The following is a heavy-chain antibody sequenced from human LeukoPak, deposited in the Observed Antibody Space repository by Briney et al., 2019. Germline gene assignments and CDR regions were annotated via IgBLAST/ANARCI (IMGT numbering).Heavy chain of an antibody. CDR1: GFTFSSYA. CDR2: ISGSGGST. V-gene: IGHV3-23*01. D-gene: IGHD3-3*01. Sequence: GGSLRLSCAASGFTFSSYAMSWVRQAPGKGLEWVSAISGSGGSTYYADSVKGRFTISRDNAKNSLYLQMNSLRAEDTAVYYCARAGLTYYDFWSGYYYDYWGQGTLVTVSS. CDR3: ARAGLTYYDFWSGYYYDY. J-gene: IGHJ4*02.